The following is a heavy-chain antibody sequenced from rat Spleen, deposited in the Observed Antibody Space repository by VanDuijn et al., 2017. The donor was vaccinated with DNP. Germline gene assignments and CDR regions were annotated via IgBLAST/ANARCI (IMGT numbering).Heavy chain of an antibody. CDR3: AKILDY. Sequence: EVQLVESGGGLVQPGRSMKLSCAASGFTFSNYGMAWVRQAPTKGLEWVASINTDGGNTYYPDSVKGRFTISRENAQNTVYLQMNSLRSEDTATYHCAKILDYWGQGVMVTVSS. CDR2: INTDGGNT. D-gene: IGHD3-8*01. J-gene: IGHJ2*01. V-gene: IGHV5S13*01. CDR1: GFTFSNYG.